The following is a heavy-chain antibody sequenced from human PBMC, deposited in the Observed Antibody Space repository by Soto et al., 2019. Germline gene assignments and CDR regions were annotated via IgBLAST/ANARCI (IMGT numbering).Heavy chain of an antibody. V-gene: IGHV4-39*01. CDR3: ARHGGYRYGYIDY. D-gene: IGHD5-18*01. Sequence: PSETLSLTCTVSGGSISSSSYYWGWIRQPPGKGLEWIGNIYFSGSTYYNPSLKSRVTISVDTSKNQFSLKLSSVTAADTAVYYCARHGGYRYGYIDYWGQGTLVTVSS. CDR1: GGSISSSSYY. CDR2: IYFSGST. J-gene: IGHJ4*02.